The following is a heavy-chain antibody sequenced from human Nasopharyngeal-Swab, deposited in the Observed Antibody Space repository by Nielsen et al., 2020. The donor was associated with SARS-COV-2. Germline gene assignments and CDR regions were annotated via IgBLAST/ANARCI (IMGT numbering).Heavy chain of an antibody. CDR2: IGTAGDT. V-gene: IGHV3-13*01. CDR1: GFTFSSYD. CDR3: ARERTDCSGGSCYSYGMDV. D-gene: IGHD2-15*01. Sequence: GGSLRLCCAASGFTFSSYDMHWVRQATGKGLEWVSAIGTAGDTYYPGSVKGRFTISRENAKNSLYLQMNSLRAGDTAVYYCARERTDCSGGSCYSYGMDVWGQGTTVTVSS. J-gene: IGHJ6*02.